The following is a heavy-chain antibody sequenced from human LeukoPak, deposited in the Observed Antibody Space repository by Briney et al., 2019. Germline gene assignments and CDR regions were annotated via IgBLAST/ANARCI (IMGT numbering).Heavy chain of an antibody. V-gene: IGHV3-53*01. D-gene: IGHD1-26*01. J-gene: IGHJ4*02. Sequence: GESLRLSCAASGFTVSSNYMSWVRQAPGKGLEWVSVIYSGGSTYYADSVKGRFTISRDNSKNTLYLQMNSLRAEDTAVYYCARGGVGAPFDYWGQGTLVTVSS. CDR1: GFTVSSNY. CDR3: ARGGVGAPFDY. CDR2: IYSGGST.